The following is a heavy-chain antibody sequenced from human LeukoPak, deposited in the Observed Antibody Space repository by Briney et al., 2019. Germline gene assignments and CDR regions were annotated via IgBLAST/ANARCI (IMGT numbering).Heavy chain of an antibody. CDR2: IYTSGST. V-gene: IGHV4-4*07. Sequence: SETLSLTCTVSGGSISSYYWSWIRQPAGKGLEWIGRIYTSGSTNYNPSLKSRVTISVDKSRNQFSLRLSSVTAADTAVYYCARGIPGYFNTSGYYYDYWGQGTLVTVSS. CDR3: ARGIPGYFNTSGYYYDY. J-gene: IGHJ4*02. D-gene: IGHD3-22*01. CDR1: GGSISSYY.